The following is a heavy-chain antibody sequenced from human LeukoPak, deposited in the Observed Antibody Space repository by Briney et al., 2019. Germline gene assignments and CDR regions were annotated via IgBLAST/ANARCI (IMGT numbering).Heavy chain of an antibody. CDR3: ARLDIAAAGIPPLDY. Sequence: SETLSLTCTVSGGSISSSSYYWGWIRQPPGKGLEWIGSIYYSGSTYYNPSLKSRVTISVDTSKNQFSLKLSSVTAADTAVYYCARLDIAAAGIPPLDYWGQRTLVTVSS. V-gene: IGHV4-39*01. D-gene: IGHD6-13*01. CDR2: IYYSGST. CDR1: GGSISSSSYY. J-gene: IGHJ4*02.